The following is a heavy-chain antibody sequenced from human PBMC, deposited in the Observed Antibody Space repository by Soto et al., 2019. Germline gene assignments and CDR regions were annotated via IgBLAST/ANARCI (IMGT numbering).Heavy chain of an antibody. CDR2: IRNEATGGTT. CDR1: GFIFDDYA. Sequence: PGGSLRLSCTTSGFIFDDYAMTWVRQAPGKGLEFVAQIRNEATGGTTEYAASVRGRFTISRDDSKRIAYLQMNSLRAEDTAVYYCTKWPANGRSNFEHWGQGTQVTVSS. V-gene: IGHV3-49*04. CDR3: TKWPANGRSNFEH. J-gene: IGHJ4*02. D-gene: IGHD5-12*01.